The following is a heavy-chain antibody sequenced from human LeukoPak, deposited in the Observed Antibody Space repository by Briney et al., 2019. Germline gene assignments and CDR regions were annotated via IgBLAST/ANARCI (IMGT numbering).Heavy chain of an antibody. CDR3: ARAGLNCSSTSCYYYFDY. V-gene: IGHV1-8*03. J-gene: IGHJ4*02. CDR2: MNPNSGNT. D-gene: IGHD2-2*01. CDR1: GYTFTGYY. Sequence: ASVKVSCKASGYTFTGYYMYWVRQAPGQGLEWMGWMNPNSGNTDYAQKLQGRVTITRNTSIRTAYMELSSLRSEDTAVYYCARAGLNCSSTSCYYYFDYWGQGTLVTVSS.